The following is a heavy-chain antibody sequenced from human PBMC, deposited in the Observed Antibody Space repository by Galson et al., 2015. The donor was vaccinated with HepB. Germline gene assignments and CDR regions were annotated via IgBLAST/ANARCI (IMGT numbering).Heavy chain of an antibody. V-gene: IGHV4-4*02. D-gene: IGHD6-13*01. CDR1: GGSISSSSW. CDR3: ATSIAASGPWG. J-gene: IGHJ4*02. CDR2: IYQSGST. Sequence: LSLTCAVSGGSISSSSWWTWVRQPPGKGLEWIGEIYQSGSTNYSPSLKSRVTMSLDNSKNYFSLRLTSLTAADTAVYYCATSIAASGPWGWGQGTLVTVSS.